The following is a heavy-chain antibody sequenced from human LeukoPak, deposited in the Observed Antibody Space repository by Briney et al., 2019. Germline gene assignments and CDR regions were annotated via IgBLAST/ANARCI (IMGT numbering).Heavy chain of an antibody. J-gene: IGHJ4*02. CDR1: AFAFDDYA. D-gene: IGHD3-10*01. Sequence: SLRLSCAAAAFAFDDYAMHWVRQAPGKFRERVSATSWNIGSIGYADSVKGRRNISRDNAKSSLYMPMNSLRAEDTALYYCAKESEYYYGSGSPFDYWGQGTLVTVSS. CDR2: TSWNIGSI. CDR3: AKESEYYYGSGSPFDY. V-gene: IGHV3-9*01.